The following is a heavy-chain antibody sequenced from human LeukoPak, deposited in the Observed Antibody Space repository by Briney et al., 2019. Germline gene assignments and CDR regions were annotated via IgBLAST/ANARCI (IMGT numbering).Heavy chain of an antibody. Sequence: SVKVSCKASGGTFSSYAISWVRQAPGQGLEWMGGIIPIFGTANYAQKFQGRVTITADESTNTAYMELSSLRSEDTAVYYCAIASGYYYDSSGYHTWGQGTLVTVSS. D-gene: IGHD3-22*01. V-gene: IGHV1-69*13. J-gene: IGHJ4*02. CDR1: GGTFSSYA. CDR2: IIPIFGTA. CDR3: AIASGYYYDSSGYHT.